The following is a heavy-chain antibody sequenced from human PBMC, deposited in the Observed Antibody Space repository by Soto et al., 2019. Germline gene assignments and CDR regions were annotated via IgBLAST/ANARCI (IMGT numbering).Heavy chain of an antibody. J-gene: IGHJ4*02. CDR3: ARDVRHCSVADCCA. V-gene: IGHV3-30*04. CDR1: GFTFSSYA. Sequence: QVQLVESGGGVVQPGRSLRLSCAASGFTFSSYAMHWVRQAPGKGLEWVTVISFDGRIKYYTESVKDRITISRDNSKNILYLQMNCIKTVDTVIYYCARDVRHCSVADCCAWGQGTLVTVSS. D-gene: IGHD2-15*01. CDR2: ISFDGRIK.